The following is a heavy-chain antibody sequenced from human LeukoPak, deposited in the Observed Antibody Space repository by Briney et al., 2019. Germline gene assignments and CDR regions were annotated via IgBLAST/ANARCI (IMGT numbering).Heavy chain of an antibody. CDR3: AKALRGGDYSADY. Sequence: SVKVSCKASGGTFSSYAISWVRQAPGQGLEWMGRIIPILGIATYAQKFQERVTISADKSTSTAYMELSSLRSEDTAVYSCAKALRGGDYSADYWGQGTLVTVSS. J-gene: IGHJ4*02. CDR2: IIPILGIA. V-gene: IGHV1-69*04. D-gene: IGHD2-15*01. CDR1: GGTFSSYA.